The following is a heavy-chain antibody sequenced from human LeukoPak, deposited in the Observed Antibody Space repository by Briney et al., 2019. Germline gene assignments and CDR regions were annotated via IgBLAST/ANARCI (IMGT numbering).Heavy chain of an antibody. Sequence: SETLSLTCTVSGGSISSYYWSWIRQPPGKGLEWIGYIYYSGSTNYNPSLKSRVTISVDTSKNQFSLKLSSGTAADTAVYYCVRQQAGAKYYFDYWGQGTLVTVSS. CDR1: GGSISSYY. V-gene: IGHV4-59*08. CDR2: IYYSGST. J-gene: IGHJ4*02. CDR3: VRQQAGAKYYFDY. D-gene: IGHD1-26*01.